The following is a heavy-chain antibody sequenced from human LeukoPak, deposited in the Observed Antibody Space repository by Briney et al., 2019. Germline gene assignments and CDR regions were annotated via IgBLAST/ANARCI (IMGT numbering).Heavy chain of an antibody. V-gene: IGHV1-24*01. CDR2: FDPEDGET. Sequence: ASVKVSCKVSGYTLTELSMHWVRQAPGKGLEWMGGFDPEDGETIYAQKFQGRVTITRNTSINTAYMELSSLRSEDTAVYYCARGRSDYDSWSGSHDYWGQGTLVTVSS. J-gene: IGHJ4*02. CDR3: ARGRSDYDSWSGSHDY. CDR1: GYTLTELS. D-gene: IGHD3-3*01.